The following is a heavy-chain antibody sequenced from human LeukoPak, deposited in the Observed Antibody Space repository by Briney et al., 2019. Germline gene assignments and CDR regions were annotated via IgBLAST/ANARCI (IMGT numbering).Heavy chain of an antibody. J-gene: IGHJ4*02. V-gene: IGHV1-69*04. CDR2: IIPILGIA. CDR1: GGTFSSYA. D-gene: IGHD2-2*01. CDR3: ARDPRPGCSSTSCQGGY. Sequence: RASVKVSCKASGGTFSSYAISWVRQAPGQGLEWMGRIIPILGIANYAQKFQGRVTITADKSTSTAYMELSSLRSEDTAVYYCARDPRPGCSSTSCQGGYWGQGTLVTVSS.